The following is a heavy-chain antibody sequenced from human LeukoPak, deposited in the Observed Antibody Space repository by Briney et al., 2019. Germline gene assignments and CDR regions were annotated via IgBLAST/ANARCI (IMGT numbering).Heavy chain of an antibody. CDR1: GGTFSSYA. Sequence: SVKVSCKASGGTFSSYAISWVRQAPGQGLEWMGGIIPIFGTANYAQKFQGRVTITRNTSISTAYMELSSLRSEDTAVYYCARGRVTPRPITIFGVVSPGYYYMDVWGKGTTVTVSS. D-gene: IGHD3-3*01. V-gene: IGHV1-69*05. CDR3: ARGRVTPRPITIFGVVSPGYYYMDV. CDR2: IIPIFGTA. J-gene: IGHJ6*03.